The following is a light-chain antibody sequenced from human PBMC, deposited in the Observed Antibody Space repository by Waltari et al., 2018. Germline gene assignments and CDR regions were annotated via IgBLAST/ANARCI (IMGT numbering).Light chain of an antibody. CDR3: QHHVRLPTT. Sequence: IVLKQSPGTLSVSPGERATPSCRASQSVSTYLAWYQQKPGQAPRLLIYGAYSRAAGIPDRFSGSVYGTDFSLTISRLEPEDFAVYYCQHHVRLPTTFGQGTRVEIK. CDR1: QSVSTY. V-gene: IGKV3-20*01. CDR2: GAY. J-gene: IGKJ1*01.